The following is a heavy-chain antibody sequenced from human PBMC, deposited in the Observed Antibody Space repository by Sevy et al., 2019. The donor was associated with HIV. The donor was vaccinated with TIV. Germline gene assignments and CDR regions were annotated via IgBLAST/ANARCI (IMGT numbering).Heavy chain of an antibody. J-gene: IGHJ6*02. V-gene: IGHV3-30-3*01. CDR2: ISYDGSNK. CDR1: GFTFSSYA. Sequence: GGSLRLSCAASGFTFSSYAMHWVRQAPGKGLEWVAVISYDGSNKYYADSVKGRFTISRDNSKNTLYLQMNSLRAEGTAVYYCARDQYGMDVWGQGTTVTVSS. CDR3: ARDQYGMDV.